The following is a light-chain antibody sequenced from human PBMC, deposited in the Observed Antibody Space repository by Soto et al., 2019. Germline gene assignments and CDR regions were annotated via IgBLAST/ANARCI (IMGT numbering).Light chain of an antibody. CDR3: QQYAGSPRT. CDR1: QNLGTLY. V-gene: IGKV3-20*01. J-gene: IGKJ1*01. CDR2: SAS. Sequence: EIVLGQSPGTLSLAPGDRGTLSCRASQNLGTLYLAWFQQKSGQAPRLLIYSASRRATGIPDRFTGSGSGTDFTLTINRVEPEDFAVYFCQQYAGSPRTFGQGTKVDI.